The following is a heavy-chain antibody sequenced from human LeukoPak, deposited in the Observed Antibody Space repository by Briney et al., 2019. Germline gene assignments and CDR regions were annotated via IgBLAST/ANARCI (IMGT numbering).Heavy chain of an antibody. Sequence: PGGSLRLSCAASGFTVSSNYMSWVRQAPGKGLEWVAVIYSGGSTYYADSVKGRFTISRDNSKNTLYLQMDRLRAEDTAVYYCARDSEMATISFGFDYWGQGTLVTVSS. CDR3: ARDSEMATISFGFDY. CDR1: GFTVSSNY. V-gene: IGHV3-66*01. J-gene: IGHJ4*02. D-gene: IGHD5-24*01. CDR2: IYSGGST.